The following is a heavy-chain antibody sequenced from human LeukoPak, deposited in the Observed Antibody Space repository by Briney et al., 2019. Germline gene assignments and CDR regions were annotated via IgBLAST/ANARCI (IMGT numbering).Heavy chain of an antibody. Sequence: SETLSLTCTVSGGSISSSSYYWGWIRQPPGKGLEWIGSIYYSGSTYYNPSLESRVTISVDTSKNQFSLKLSSVTAADTAVYYCARDRGSGSYDNWFDPWGQGTLVTVSS. V-gene: IGHV4-39*07. CDR3: ARDRGSGSYDNWFDP. CDR1: GGSISSSSYY. J-gene: IGHJ5*02. D-gene: IGHD1-26*01. CDR2: IYYSGST.